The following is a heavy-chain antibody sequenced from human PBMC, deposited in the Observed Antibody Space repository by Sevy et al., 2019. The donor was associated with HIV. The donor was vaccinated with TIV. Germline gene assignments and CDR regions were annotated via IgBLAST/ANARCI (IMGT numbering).Heavy chain of an antibody. CDR2: MNPNSGNT. Sequence: ASMKVSCKASGYTFTSYDINWVRQATGQGLEWMGWMNPNSGNTGYAQKFQGRVTMTRNTSISTAYMELSSLRSEDTAVYYCARGRLSWTRSNAANTPEYFDYWGQGTLVTVSS. CDR3: ARGRLSWTRSNAANTPEYFDY. D-gene: IGHD1-1*01. CDR1: GYTFTSYD. V-gene: IGHV1-8*01. J-gene: IGHJ4*02.